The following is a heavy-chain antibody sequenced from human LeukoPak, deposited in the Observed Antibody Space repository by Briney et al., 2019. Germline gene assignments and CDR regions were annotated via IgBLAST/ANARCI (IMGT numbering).Heavy chain of an antibody. D-gene: IGHD4-23*01. CDR2: INDRGIT. CDR1: GGPFSGYF. J-gene: IGHJ4*02. Sequence: PSETLSLTCAVSGGPFSGYFWNRIRQPPGKSLEWIGEINDRGITNYNPSLKSRVTISVDTSRNQFSLKLTSVTAADTAVYYCARDPTTVVTVPYYFDDWGQGTLVTVSS. V-gene: IGHV4-34*01. CDR3: ARDPTTVVTVPYYFDD.